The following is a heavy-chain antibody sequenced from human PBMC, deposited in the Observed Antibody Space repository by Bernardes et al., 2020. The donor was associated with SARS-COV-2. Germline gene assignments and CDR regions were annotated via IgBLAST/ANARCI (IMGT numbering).Heavy chain of an antibody. J-gene: IGHJ6*02. CDR2: IWYDGSDE. V-gene: IGHV3-33*08. CDR3: ARDHEDFYHFGMDV. D-gene: IGHD3-16*02. Sequence: GGSLRLSCAASGFTFSSHAMHWVRQAPGKGLEWVAVIWYDGSDEYYADSVKGRFIISRDNSKDMLYLEMNSLRAEDTAVYYCARDHEDFYHFGMDVWGQGTTVSV. CDR1: GFTFSSHA.